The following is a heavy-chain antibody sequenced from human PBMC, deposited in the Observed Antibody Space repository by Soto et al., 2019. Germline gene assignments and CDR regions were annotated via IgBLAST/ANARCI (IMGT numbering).Heavy chain of an antibody. Sequence: QVLLVQSGAEVKKPGSSVKVTCKASGGTFSSYTISWVRQAPGQGLEYMGGIMPIFGTATYTQSFQDRVTITAEELTSKVYMELRSLRSDDTAVYYCTRGVTANYMGGDAFEFWGQGTMVTVSS. J-gene: IGHJ3*01. CDR2: IMPIFGTA. V-gene: IGHV1-69*01. D-gene: IGHD1-7*01. CDR3: TRGVTANYMGGDAFEF. CDR1: GGTFSSYT.